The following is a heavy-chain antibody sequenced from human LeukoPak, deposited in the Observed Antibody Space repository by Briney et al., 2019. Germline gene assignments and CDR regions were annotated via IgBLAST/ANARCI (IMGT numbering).Heavy chain of an antibody. CDR1: GFTFSDHS. D-gene: IGHD3-22*01. V-gene: IGHV3-48*04. Sequence: GGSLRLSCAAPGFTFSDHSMSWVRQAPGTGLEWVSYITNSSSATSYADSVKGRFTISRDNAKNSLYLQMNSLRAEDTAVYYCATFTPQRYSGFYWYFDSWGQGTLVTVSS. J-gene: IGHJ4*02. CDR3: ATFTPQRYSGFYWYFDS. CDR2: ITNSSSAT.